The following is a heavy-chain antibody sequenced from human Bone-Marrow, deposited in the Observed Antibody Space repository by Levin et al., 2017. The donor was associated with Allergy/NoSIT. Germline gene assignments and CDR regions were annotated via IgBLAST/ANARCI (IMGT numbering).Heavy chain of an antibody. V-gene: IGHV4-30-4*01. Sequence: SETLSLTCTVSGGSVSGGGHYWSWIRQPPGEGLEWIGYIYHSGSTNNNPSLKSRVSISIDTSKNQFSLQLTTVTAADTAVYYCARGTDDSGGYSDYFDYWGQGTRVTVSS. CDR2: IYHSGST. CDR1: GGSVSGGGHY. J-gene: IGHJ4*02. CDR3: ARGTDDSGGYSDYFDY. D-gene: IGHD3-10*01.